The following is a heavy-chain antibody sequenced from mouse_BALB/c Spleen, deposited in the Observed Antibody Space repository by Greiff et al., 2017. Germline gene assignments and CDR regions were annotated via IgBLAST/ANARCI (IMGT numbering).Heavy chain of an antibody. CDR1: GFSLTSYG. D-gene: IGHD1-1*01. V-gene: IGHV2-9*02. CDR3: ARDRGSSYDYFDY. Sequence: QVQLQESGPGLVAPSQSLSITCTVSGFSLTSYGVHWVRQPPGKGLEWLGVIWAGGSTNYYSALMSRLSTSKDNSKSQVFLKMNSLQTDDTAVYYCARDRGSSYDYFDYWGQGTTLTVSS. CDR2: IWAGGST. J-gene: IGHJ2*01.